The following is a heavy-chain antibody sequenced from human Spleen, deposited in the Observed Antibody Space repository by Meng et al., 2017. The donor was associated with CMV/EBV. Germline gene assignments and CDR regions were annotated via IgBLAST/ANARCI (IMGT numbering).Heavy chain of an antibody. CDR2: INHSGST. CDR3: ARGVGSTSRYYYYGMDV. Sequence: GSLRLSCAVYGGSFSSYYWTWIRQPPGKGLEWIGEINHSGSTNYNPSLKSRVTISEDTSKNQFSLKLSSVTAADTAMYYCARGVGSTSRYYYYGMDVWGQGTTVTVSS. V-gene: IGHV4-34*01. CDR1: GGSFSSYY. J-gene: IGHJ6*02. D-gene: IGHD2-2*01.